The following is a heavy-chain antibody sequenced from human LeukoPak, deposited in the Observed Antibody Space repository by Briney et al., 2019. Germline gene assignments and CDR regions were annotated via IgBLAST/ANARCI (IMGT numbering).Heavy chain of an antibody. CDR1: GFTFSSYG. D-gene: IGHD6-19*01. J-gene: IGHJ4*02. Sequence: GGSLRLSCAASGFTFSSYGMHWVRQAPGKGLEWVAVIWYDGSNKYYADSVKGRFTISRDNSKNTLYLQMNSLRAEDTAVYYSARERGWRGFDYWGQGTLVTVSS. V-gene: IGHV3-33*01. CDR2: IWYDGSNK. CDR3: ARERGWRGFDY.